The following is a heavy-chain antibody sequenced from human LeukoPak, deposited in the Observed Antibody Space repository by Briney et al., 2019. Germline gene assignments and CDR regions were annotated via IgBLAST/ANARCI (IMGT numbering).Heavy chain of an antibody. D-gene: IGHD3-22*01. CDR1: GFTFSSYS. CDR2: ISSSSSTI. V-gene: IGHV3-48*01. CDR3: ARVLGYYDSSGTLDY. J-gene: IGHJ4*02. Sequence: GGSLRLSCAASGFTFSSYSMNWVRQAPGKGLEWVSYISSSSSTIYYADSVKGRFTISRDNAKNSLYLQMNSLRAEDTAVYYCARVLGYYDSSGTLDYWGQGTLVTVSS.